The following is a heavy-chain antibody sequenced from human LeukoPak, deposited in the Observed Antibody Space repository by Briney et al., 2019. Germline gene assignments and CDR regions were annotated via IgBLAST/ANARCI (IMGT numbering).Heavy chain of an antibody. CDR1: GYTFTMYY. V-gene: IGHV1-46*01. CDR3: AREQREGLSGNLGGLFALYYTYYYMDV. Sequence: ASVKVSCKASGYTFTMYYIHWVRQAPGQGLEWMGMINPTDGATTYAQRYQGRVTMTRDMSTTTVYMDLRSLRSEDTAVYFCAREQREGLSGNLGGLFALYYTYYYMDVWGRGTTVTVSS. J-gene: IGHJ6*03. CDR2: INPTDGAT. D-gene: IGHD3-16*01.